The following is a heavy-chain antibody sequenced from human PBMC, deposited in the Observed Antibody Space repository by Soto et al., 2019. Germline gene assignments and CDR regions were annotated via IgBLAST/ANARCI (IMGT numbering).Heavy chain of an antibody. CDR2: IYHSGST. Sequence: PSETLSLTCAVSGGSISSGGYSWSWIRQPPGKGLEWIGYIYHSGSTNYNPSLKSRVAISVDTSKNQFSLKLSSVTAADTAVYYCAREGESRNYYLQAFDIWGQGTMVNVSS. CDR1: GGSISSGGYS. D-gene: IGHD1-26*01. CDR3: AREGESRNYYLQAFDI. J-gene: IGHJ3*02. V-gene: IGHV4-30-2*01.